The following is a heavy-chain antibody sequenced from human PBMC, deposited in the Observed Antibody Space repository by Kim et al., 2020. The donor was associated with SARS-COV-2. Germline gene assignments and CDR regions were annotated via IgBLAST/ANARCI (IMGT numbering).Heavy chain of an antibody. CDR3: ARGLTQGGSGH. D-gene: IGHD3-10*01. CDR1: GGSFSGYY. Sequence: SETLSLTCAVYGGSFSGYYWSWIRQPPGKGLEWIGEINHSGSTNYNPSLKSRVTISVDTSKNQFSLKLSSVTAADTAVYYCARGLTQGGSGHWGQGTLVT. V-gene: IGHV4-34*01. CDR2: INHSGST. J-gene: IGHJ4*02.